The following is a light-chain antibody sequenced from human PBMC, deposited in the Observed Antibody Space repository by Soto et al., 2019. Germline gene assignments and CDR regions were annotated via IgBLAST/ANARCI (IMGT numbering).Light chain of an antibody. CDR3: QQSYGTPIT. Sequence: IQMTQSPSSLSASVGDRVTITCRASQSISNSLNWYQQKPGKAPNLLIYVASSLQSEVPSRFSGSGSGTDFTLTITSLQPEDFATYYCQQSYGTPITFGQGTRLE. J-gene: IGKJ5*01. CDR1: QSISNS. CDR2: VAS. V-gene: IGKV1-39*01.